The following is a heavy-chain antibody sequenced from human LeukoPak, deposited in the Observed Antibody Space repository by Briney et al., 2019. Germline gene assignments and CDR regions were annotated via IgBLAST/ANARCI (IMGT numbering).Heavy chain of an antibody. D-gene: IGHD2-2*01. CDR3: AKDLPSCTTSSCWGHFDY. V-gene: IGHV3-30*02. J-gene: IGHJ4*02. Sequence: GGSLRLSCTASGFTFSSYGMHWVRQAPGKGLEWVAFIRYDGSNKYYADSVKGRFTISRDNSKNTLYLQMNSLRAEDTAVYYCAKDLPSCTTSSCWGHFDYWGQGTLVTVSS. CDR1: GFTFSSYG. CDR2: IRYDGSNK.